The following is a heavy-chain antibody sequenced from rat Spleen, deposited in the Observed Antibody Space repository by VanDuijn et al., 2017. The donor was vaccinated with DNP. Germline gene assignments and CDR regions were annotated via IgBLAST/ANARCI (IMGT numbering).Heavy chain of an antibody. CDR1: GFNFNDHW. CDR2: INKDSSII. J-gene: IGHJ2*01. V-gene: IGHV4-2*01. CDR3: AKGPNYGGWSDYFDY. Sequence: EVKLVESGGGLVQPGRSLKLSCAASGFNFNDHWMGWVRQAPGKWLEWIGQINKDSSIINYIPSLKEKNTISRDNAQNTLYLQMSKLGSEDTAIYYCAKGPNYGGWSDYFDYWGQGVMVTVSS. D-gene: IGHD1-11*01.